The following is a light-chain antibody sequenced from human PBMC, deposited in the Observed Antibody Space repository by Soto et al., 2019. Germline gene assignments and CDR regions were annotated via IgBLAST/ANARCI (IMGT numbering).Light chain of an antibody. CDR3: QQRSNWPPEIT. V-gene: IGKV3-15*01. J-gene: IGKJ5*01. Sequence: EIVMTQSPATLSVSPGERATLSCRASQTLSPNYLAWCQQKPGHPPRLLIYGVSTRATVVPARFSGSGSGTEFTLTISSLEPEDFAVYYCQQRSNWPPEITFGQGTRLEI. CDR2: GVS. CDR1: QTLSPN.